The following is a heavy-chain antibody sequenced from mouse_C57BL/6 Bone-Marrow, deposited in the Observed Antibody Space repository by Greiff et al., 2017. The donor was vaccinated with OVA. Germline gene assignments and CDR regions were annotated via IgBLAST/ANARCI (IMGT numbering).Heavy chain of an antibody. J-gene: IGHJ3*01. CDR2: ISSGGSYT. CDR1: GFTFSSYG. D-gene: IGHD2-2*01. V-gene: IGHV5-6*01. CDR3: ARPIYYGYD. Sequence: EVKLVESGGDLVKPGGSLKLSCAASGFTFSSYGMSWVRQTPDKRLEWVATISSGGSYTYYPDSVKGRFTISRDNAKNTLYLQMSSLKSEDTAMYYCARPIYYGYDWGQGTLVTVSA.